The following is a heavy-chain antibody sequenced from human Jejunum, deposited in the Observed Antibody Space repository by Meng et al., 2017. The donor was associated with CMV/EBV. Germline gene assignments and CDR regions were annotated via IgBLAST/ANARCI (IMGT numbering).Heavy chain of an antibody. CDR3: ARHTIFGVGRYYYHGLDV. Sequence: SRVWRAWVRQDPGKGLEWVANIKYDGTEKNYVDSVRGRFTISRDNAKNSLYLQMDSLRAEDTAVYYCARHTIFGVGRYYYHGLDVWGQGTTVTVSS. CDR2: IKYDGTEK. V-gene: IGHV3-7*01. J-gene: IGHJ6*02. CDR1: SRVW. D-gene: IGHD3-3*01.